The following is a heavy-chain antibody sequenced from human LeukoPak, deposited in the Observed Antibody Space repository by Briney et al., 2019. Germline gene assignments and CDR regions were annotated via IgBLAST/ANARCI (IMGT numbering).Heavy chain of an antibody. CDR2: IIPLFGTA. V-gene: IGHV1-69*13. CDR3: ARGFWSGYLHNYYMDV. D-gene: IGHD3-3*01. J-gene: IGHJ6*03. CDR1: GGIFSSYG. Sequence: GASVKVSCKASGGIFSSYGIGWVRQDRGQGLEWVGGIIPLFGTADYGQKFQGRVTITADESTSTAYMELRSLRSEDTAVYYCARGFWSGYLHNYYMDVWGKGTTVIVSS.